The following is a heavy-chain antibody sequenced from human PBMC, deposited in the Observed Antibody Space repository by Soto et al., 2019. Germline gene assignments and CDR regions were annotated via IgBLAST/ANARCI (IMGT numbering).Heavy chain of an antibody. J-gene: IGHJ6*02. CDR1: GGTFSSYA. CDR3: ARGTPYYYDSSGYSVYYYGMDV. D-gene: IGHD3-22*01. CDR2: IIPIFGTA. V-gene: IGHV1-69*13. Sequence: SVKVSCKASGGTFSSYAISWVRQAPGQGLEWIGGIIPIFGTANYAQKFHGRVTITADESTSTAYMELSSMRSEDTAVYYCARGTPYYYDSSGYSVYYYGMDVWGQGTTVTVSS.